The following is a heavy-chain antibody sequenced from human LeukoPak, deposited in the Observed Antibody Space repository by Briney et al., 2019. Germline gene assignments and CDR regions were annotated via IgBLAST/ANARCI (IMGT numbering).Heavy chain of an antibody. CDR1: GFTFSNCW. Sequence: GGSLRLSCAASGFTFSNCWMSWVRQAPGKGLEWVANIKLDGSSEYYVDSVKGRFSISSDNAENSLYLQMNSLRAEDTAVYYCARDTKEGTFDYWGQGTLVTVSS. CDR3: ARDTKEGTFDY. J-gene: IGHJ4*02. D-gene: IGHD3-10*01. V-gene: IGHV3-7*03. CDR2: IKLDGSSE.